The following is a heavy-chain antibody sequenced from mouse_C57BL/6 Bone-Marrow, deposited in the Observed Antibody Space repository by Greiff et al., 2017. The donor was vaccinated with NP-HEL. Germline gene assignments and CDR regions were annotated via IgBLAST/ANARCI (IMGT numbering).Heavy chain of an antibody. CDR2: IDPSDSYT. V-gene: IGHV1-69*01. Sequence: QVQLQQPGAELVMPGASVKLSCKASGYTFTSYWMPWVKQRPGQGLEWIGEIDPSDSYTNYHQKFKGKSTLTVDKSSSTAYMQLSSLTSEDSAVYYCARGAYWGQGTLVTVSS. CDR1: GYTFTSYW. CDR3: ARGAY. J-gene: IGHJ3*01.